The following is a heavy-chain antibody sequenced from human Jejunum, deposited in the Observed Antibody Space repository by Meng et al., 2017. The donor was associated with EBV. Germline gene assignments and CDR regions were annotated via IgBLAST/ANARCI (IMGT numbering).Heavy chain of an antibody. CDR3: ARDRSNSDY. Sequence: QVQLVQSGAEVNKPGASVKVSCKASGYDFINSGISWVRQAPGQGLEWMGWISVYRGNTNYAQRFQDRVTLTTNTSTSTVYMELRSLTSDDTAVYYCARDRSNSDYWGQGTLVTVSS. V-gene: IGHV1-18*01. J-gene: IGHJ4*02. CDR1: GYDFINSG. D-gene: IGHD5-24*01. CDR2: ISVYRGNT.